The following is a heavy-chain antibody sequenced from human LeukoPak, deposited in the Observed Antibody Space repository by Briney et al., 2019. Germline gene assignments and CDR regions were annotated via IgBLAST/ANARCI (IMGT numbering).Heavy chain of an antibody. Sequence: RAGGSLRLSCAASGFTFSSYAMHWVRQAPGKGLEWVAVISYDGSNKYYADSVKGRFTISRDNSKNTLYLQMNSLRAEDTAVYYCARAKTVTTVLDFDYWGQGTLVTVSS. CDR2: ISYDGSNK. V-gene: IGHV3-30-3*01. CDR1: GFTFSSYA. CDR3: ARAKTVTTVLDFDY. J-gene: IGHJ4*02. D-gene: IGHD4-17*01.